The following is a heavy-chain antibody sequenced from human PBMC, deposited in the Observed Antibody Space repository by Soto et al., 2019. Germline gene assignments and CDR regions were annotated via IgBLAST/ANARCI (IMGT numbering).Heavy chain of an antibody. CDR1: GGSISSSSYY. CDR2: IYYSGST. D-gene: IGHD4-17*01. CDR3: EIIGGDYGSNNWIDP. V-gene: IGHV4-61*01. Sequence: PSETLSLTCTVSGGSISSSSYYWTWIRQSPGKGLEWIGHIYYSGSTKYNPSLKSRVLISIDTSKNQFSLRLTSVTAADTATYYCEIIGGDYGSNNWIDPWGQGALVTVS. J-gene: IGHJ5*02.